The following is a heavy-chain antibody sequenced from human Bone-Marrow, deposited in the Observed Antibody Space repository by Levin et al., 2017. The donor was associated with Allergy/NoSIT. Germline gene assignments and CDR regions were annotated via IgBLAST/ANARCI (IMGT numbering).Heavy chain of an antibody. CDR3: AKVTWFREVSFPHF. CDR1: GLTTSSDD. V-gene: IGHV3-23*01. D-gene: IGHD3-10*01. Sequence: GGSLRLSCAASGLTTSSDDMSWVRQAPGKGLEWVSGISGGTTYYADSVKGRFTISRDNSKNTLFLQMNSLGAEDTAVYHCAKVTWFREVSFPHFWGQGIRVTVSS. CDR2: ISGGTT. J-gene: IGHJ4*02.